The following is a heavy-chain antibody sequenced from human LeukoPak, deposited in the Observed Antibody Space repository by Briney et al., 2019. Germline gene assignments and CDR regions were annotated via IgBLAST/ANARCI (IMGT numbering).Heavy chain of an antibody. D-gene: IGHD4-23*01. J-gene: IGHJ4*02. Sequence: SQTLSLTCAISGDSGSSNIASWHWIRHSPSRGLQWLGRTYYTSKWFNDYAVSLKSRITINPDTSKNQFSLQLNSVTPEDTAVYFCARDNDYGGYYFDYWGQGTLVTVSS. CDR2: TYYTSKWFN. CDR3: ARDNDYGGYYFDY. CDR1: GDSGSSNIAS. V-gene: IGHV6-1*01.